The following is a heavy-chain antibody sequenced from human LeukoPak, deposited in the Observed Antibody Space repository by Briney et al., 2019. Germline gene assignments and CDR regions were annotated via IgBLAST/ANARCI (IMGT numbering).Heavy chain of an antibody. CDR1: GFTFSSYA. D-gene: IGHD3-10*01. Sequence: GGSLRLSCAASGFTFSSYAMSWVRQAPGKGLEWVSAISGSGGSTYYADSVKGRFTISRDNSKNTLYLQTNSLRAEDTAVYYCANPLSSGSSIYYYYGMDVWGQGTTVTVSS. J-gene: IGHJ6*02. CDR2: ISGSGGST. CDR3: ANPLSSGSSIYYYYGMDV. V-gene: IGHV3-23*01.